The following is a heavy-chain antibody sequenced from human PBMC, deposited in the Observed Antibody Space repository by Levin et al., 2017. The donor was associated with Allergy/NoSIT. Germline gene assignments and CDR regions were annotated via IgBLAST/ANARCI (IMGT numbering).Heavy chain of an antibody. Sequence: LSLTCAASGFTFSSFAMSWVRQAPGKGLEWVSGISGSGGSTYYADSVKGRLTISRDNYKNMLNLQMNSLRAEDTAVYYCARVLGGGRGDGGWSFDIWGQGTMVTVSS. J-gene: IGHJ3*02. V-gene: IGHV3-23*01. CDR1: GFTFSSFA. D-gene: IGHD5-24*01. CDR3: ARVLGGGRGDGGWSFDI. CDR2: ISGSGGST.